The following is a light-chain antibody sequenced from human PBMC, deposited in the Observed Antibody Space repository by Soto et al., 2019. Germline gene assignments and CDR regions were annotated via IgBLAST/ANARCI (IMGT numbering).Light chain of an antibody. J-gene: IGKJ1*01. CDR3: QQYNKWPQT. V-gene: IGKV3-15*01. CDR1: QSVSSSY. CDR2: GAS. Sequence: EIVLTQSPATLSESPGERATLSCRASQSVSSSYLAWYQQKPGQAPRLLIYGASTRATGIPARFSGSGSGTEFTLTISSLQSEDFAVYYCQQYNKWPQTFGQGTKVDIK.